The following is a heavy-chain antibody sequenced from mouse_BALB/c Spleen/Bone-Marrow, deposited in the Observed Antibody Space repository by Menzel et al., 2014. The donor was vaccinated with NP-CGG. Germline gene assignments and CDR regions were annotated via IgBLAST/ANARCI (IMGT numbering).Heavy chain of an antibody. Sequence: QVQLKESGPGLVQPSQSLSITCTVSGFFSTSYGLHWVRQSPGKGLEWLGVIWSDGSTDYNAAFISRLNISKDNSKSQIFFKMNSLQPNDTAIYFCARRDGYLFAYWGQGTLVTVSA. CDR2: IWSDGST. D-gene: IGHD2-3*01. CDR3: ARRDGYLFAY. V-gene: IGHV2-2*02. J-gene: IGHJ3*01. CDR1: GFFSTSYG.